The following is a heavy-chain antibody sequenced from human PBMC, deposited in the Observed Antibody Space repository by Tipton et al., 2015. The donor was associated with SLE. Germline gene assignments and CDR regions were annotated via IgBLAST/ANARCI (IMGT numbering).Heavy chain of an antibody. Sequence: SLRLSCAASGFTFIIYAMHWVRQAPGKGLEWVAVIWYDGSNKYYADSVKGRFTISRDNSKNTLYLQMNSLRAEDTAVYYCARRVGGYYGMDVWGQGTTVTVSS. CDR1: GFTFIIYA. D-gene: IGHD2-2*01. J-gene: IGHJ6*02. CDR3: ARRVGGYYGMDV. V-gene: IGHV3-33*08. CDR2: IWYDGSNK.